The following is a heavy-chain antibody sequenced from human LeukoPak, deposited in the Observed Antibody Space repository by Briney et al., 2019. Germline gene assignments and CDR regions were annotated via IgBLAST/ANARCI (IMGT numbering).Heavy chain of an antibody. D-gene: IGHD6-13*01. CDR1: GFTFSSYA. CDR3: ARGVSSSWYSQVDY. V-gene: IGHV3-30*04. CDR2: ISYDGSNK. J-gene: IGHJ4*02. Sequence: GGSLRLSCAASGFTFSSYAMHWVRQAPGKGVEWVAVISYDGSNKYYADSVKGRFTISRDNSKNTLYLQMNSLRAEDSAVYYCARGVSSSWYSQVDYWGQGTLVTVSS.